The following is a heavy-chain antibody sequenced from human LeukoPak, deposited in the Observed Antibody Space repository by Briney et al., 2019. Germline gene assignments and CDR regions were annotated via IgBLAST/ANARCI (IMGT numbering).Heavy chain of an antibody. J-gene: IGHJ5*02. D-gene: IGHD3-3*01. CDR2: INHSGST. CDR3: ARGVYYDFWSGYYSNWFDP. V-gene: IGHV4-34*01. Sequence: SETLSLTXAVYGGSFSGYYWSWIRQPPGKGLEWIGEINHSGSTNYNPSLKSRVTISVDTSKNQFSLKLSSVTAADTAVYYCARGVYYDFWSGYYSNWFDPWGQGNLVTVSS. CDR1: GGSFSGYY.